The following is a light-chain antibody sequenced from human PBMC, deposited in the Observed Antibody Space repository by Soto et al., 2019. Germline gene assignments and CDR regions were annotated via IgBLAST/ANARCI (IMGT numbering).Light chain of an antibody. J-gene: IGLJ1*01. V-gene: IGLV2-8*01. CDR3: LSYADTAYV. CDR2: EVS. Sequence: QSVLTHPPSASWSPGQSVTISCAGTSSDVGGYNYVSWYQQYPGKVPKLMIYEVSERPSGVPDRFSGSKSGNTAFLTVSGLQAEDEADYYCLSYADTAYVFGTGTKVTV. CDR1: SSDVGGYNY.